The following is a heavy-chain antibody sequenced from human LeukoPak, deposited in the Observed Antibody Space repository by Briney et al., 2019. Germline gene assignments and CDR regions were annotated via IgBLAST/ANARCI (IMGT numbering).Heavy chain of an antibody. Sequence: PGGTLRLSCAVSGFSLTNYAMGWVRHTPGKGLEWVAGITDNGYERNYADSVKGRFTISRDTSKSTLDLQMNSLRVEDTAVYYCARDGSWGWAQYDHWGQGILVTVSS. CDR3: ARDGSWGWAQYDH. D-gene: IGHD5-24*01. J-gene: IGHJ4*02. CDR1: GFSLTNYA. V-gene: IGHV3-23*01. CDR2: ITDNGYER.